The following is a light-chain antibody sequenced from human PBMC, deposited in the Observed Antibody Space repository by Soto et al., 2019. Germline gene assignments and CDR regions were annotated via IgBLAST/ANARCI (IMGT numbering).Light chain of an antibody. CDR3: SSHACSDNPLV. CDR2: DVN. Sequence: QSALTQPPSASGSPGQSVTISCTGTSSDVGGYNYVSWYQQHPGKAPKVKIYDVNKRPSGVPDRFSGSKSGNTASLTVSGLQADDEAEYYCSSHACSDNPLVVGTGTKLTVL. V-gene: IGLV2-8*01. CDR1: SSDVGGYNY. J-gene: IGLJ1*01.